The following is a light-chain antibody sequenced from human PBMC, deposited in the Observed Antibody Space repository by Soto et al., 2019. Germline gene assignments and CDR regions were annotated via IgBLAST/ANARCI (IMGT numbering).Light chain of an antibody. V-gene: IGLV2-14*01. CDR3: SSYTSSNTVI. J-gene: IGLJ2*01. Sequence: QSVLTQPASVSGSPGQSITISCTGTSSDVGGYNYVSWYQQHPGKAPKLMIYEVTNRPSGVSNRFAGYKSGNTASLTISGLQAEDEAHYYCSSYTSSNTVIFGGGTKLTVL. CDR2: EVT. CDR1: SSDVGGYNY.